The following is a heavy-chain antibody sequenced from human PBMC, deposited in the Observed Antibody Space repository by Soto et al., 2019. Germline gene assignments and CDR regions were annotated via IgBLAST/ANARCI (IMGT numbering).Heavy chain of an antibody. CDR2: IYYSGST. J-gene: IGHJ4*02. Sequence: SETLSVTGSVSGGSISSGDYYWSWIRQPPGKGLEWIGYIYYSGSTYYNPSLKSRVTISVDTSKNQFSLKLSSVTAADTAVYYCARGEEGSSSWQYYFDYWGQGTLVTVSS. D-gene: IGHD6-13*01. CDR1: GGSISSGDYY. V-gene: IGHV4-30-4*01. CDR3: ARGEEGSSSWQYYFDY.